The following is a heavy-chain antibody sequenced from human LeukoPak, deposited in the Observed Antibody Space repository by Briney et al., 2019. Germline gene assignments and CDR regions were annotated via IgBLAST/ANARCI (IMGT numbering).Heavy chain of an antibody. V-gene: IGHV4-30-4*08. CDR3: ARGGEGYNYVY. D-gene: IGHD5-24*01. CDR1: TFGDYA. Sequence: TFGDYAMSWFRQPPGKGLEWIGYISYSGSTHYNPSLKSRVTISADTSKNQFSLKLTSVTDADTAVYYCARGGEGYNYVYWGQGTLVTVSS. CDR2: ISYSGST. J-gene: IGHJ4*02.